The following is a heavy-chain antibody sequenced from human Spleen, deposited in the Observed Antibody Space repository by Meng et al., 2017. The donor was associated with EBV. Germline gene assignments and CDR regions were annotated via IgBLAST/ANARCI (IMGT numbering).Heavy chain of an antibody. V-gene: IGHV1-18*01. Sequence: QVYRVQSGAAVKKPVAPVKDPWKTPRYTFITYGISWVRQAPGQGLEWMGWISVDNGKTNYAQHLQDRVSMTTDTSTSTAYMELRSLRSDDTAVYYCASRSLDTAMDSWGQGTLVTVSS. D-gene: IGHD5-18*01. CDR1: RYTFITYG. CDR2: ISVDNGKT. CDR3: ASRSLDTAMDS. J-gene: IGHJ4*02.